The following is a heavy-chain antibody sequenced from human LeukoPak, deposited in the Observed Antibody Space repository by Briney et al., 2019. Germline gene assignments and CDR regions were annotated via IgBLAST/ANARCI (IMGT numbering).Heavy chain of an antibody. J-gene: IGHJ3*02. CDR1: GFTFSNAW. D-gene: IGHD3-22*01. V-gene: IGHV3-15*07. Sequence: GGSLRLSCAASGFTFSNAWMNWVRQAPGKGLEWVGRIKSKTDGGTTDYAAPVKGRFTISRDDSKTTLYLQMNSLKTEDTAVYYCTTGKYYYDSSGYHKSGAFDIWGQGTMVTVSS. CDR2: IKSKTDGGTT. CDR3: TTGKYYYDSSGYHKSGAFDI.